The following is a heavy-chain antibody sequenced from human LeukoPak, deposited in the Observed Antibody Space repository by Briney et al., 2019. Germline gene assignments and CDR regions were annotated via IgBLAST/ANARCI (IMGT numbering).Heavy chain of an antibody. V-gene: IGHV3-74*01. D-gene: IGHD4-11*01. Sequence: PGGSLRLSCAASGXTFSSYWVHWVRQAPGKGLVWVSRINSDGSSTSYADSVKGRFTISRDNAKNTLYLQMNSLRAEDTAVYYCARDFSRNYVYYYYYYGMDVWGQGTTVTVSS. CDR3: ARDFSRNYVYYYYYYGMDV. J-gene: IGHJ6*02. CDR1: GXTFSSYW. CDR2: INSDGSST.